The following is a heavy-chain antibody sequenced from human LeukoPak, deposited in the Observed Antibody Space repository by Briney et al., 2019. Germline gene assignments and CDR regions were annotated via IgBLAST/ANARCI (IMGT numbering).Heavy chain of an antibody. V-gene: IGHV4-59*08. CDR1: GGSISSFY. CDR2: IYYSGST. CDR3: ARVAYSSGSYYFDY. Sequence: SETLSLTCTVSGGSISSFYWSWIRQPPGKGLEWIGDIYYSGSTNSNPSLKSRVTISVDTSRNQLSLKLSSVTAADTALYYCARVAYSSGSYYFDYWGQGTLVTVSS. J-gene: IGHJ4*02. D-gene: IGHD6-19*01.